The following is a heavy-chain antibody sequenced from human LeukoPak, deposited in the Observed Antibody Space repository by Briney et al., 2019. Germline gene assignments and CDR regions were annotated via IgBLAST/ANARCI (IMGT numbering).Heavy chain of an antibody. J-gene: IGHJ5*02. Sequence: GGSLRLSCAASGFTFSRYTMAWVRQAPGKGLEWVASIVASYVGTYYVDSVKGRFVVSRDNSKSTLYLQMDRLRLEDAAMYFCARGRAAGLLDWFDPWGPGTLVTVSS. CDR2: IVASYVGT. D-gene: IGHD6-19*01. V-gene: IGHV3-23*01. CDR3: ARGRAAGLLDWFDP. CDR1: GFTFSRYT.